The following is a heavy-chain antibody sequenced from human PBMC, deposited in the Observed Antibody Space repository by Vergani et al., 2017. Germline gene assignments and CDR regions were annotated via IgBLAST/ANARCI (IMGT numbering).Heavy chain of an antibody. CDR2: IRYYGGKK. D-gene: IGHD3-10*01. V-gene: IGHV3-30*02. Sequence: QAQLVESGGGVVQPGGSLRLSCVGSGFNFSYYGMHWVRQAPGKGLEWVAFIRYYGGKKYFADSVEGRFTISRDNSKNTLYLQMNSLKAEDTAVYYCAKDKSDRRFFIWFEGFDPWGQGTLVTVSA. CDR3: AKDKSDRRFFIWFEGFDP. CDR1: GFNFSYYG. J-gene: IGHJ5*02.